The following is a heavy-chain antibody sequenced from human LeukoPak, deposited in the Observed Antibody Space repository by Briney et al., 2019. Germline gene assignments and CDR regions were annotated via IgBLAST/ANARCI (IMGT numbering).Heavy chain of an antibody. CDR3: ARGPTYYDILTGYYPYNWFDP. CDR1: GGSFSGYY. CDR2: INHSGST. J-gene: IGHJ5*02. D-gene: IGHD3-9*01. Sequence: SESLSLTCAVYGGSFSGYYWSWIRQPPGKGLEWIGEINHSGSTNYNPALKSRVTISVDTSKNQFSLKLSSVTAADTAVYYCARGPTYYDILTGYYPYNWFDPWGQGTLVTVSS. V-gene: IGHV4-34*01.